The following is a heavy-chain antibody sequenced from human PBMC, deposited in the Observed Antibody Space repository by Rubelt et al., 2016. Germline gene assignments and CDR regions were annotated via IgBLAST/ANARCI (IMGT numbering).Heavy chain of an antibody. J-gene: IGHJ4*02. V-gene: IGHV4-59*01. Sequence: QVQLQESGPGLVKPSETLSLTCTVSRGSITGYSWSWIRQPPGKGLEWIGYIYYSGRTNYNPSLKSRVTISVDTSKNQFSLKLSSVTAADTAFYYCARARESAWADYWGQGTLVTVSS. D-gene: IGHD3-16*01. CDR1: RGSITGYS. CDR3: ARARESAWADY. CDR2: IYYSGRT.